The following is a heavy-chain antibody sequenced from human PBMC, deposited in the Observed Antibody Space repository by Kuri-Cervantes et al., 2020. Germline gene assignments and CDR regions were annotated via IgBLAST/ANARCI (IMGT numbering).Heavy chain of an antibody. Sequence: SVKVSCKASGDTLSSYAFSWVRQAPGQGLEWMGGIIPMFDITNHAQKFQGRVTITADRSTSTVYMELRSLRSDDTAVYYCARDLVGYSYGLNWGQGTLVTVSS. D-gene: IGHD5-18*01. CDR3: ARDLVGYSYGLN. CDR1: GDTLSSYA. CDR2: IIPMFDIT. J-gene: IGHJ4*02. V-gene: IGHV1-69*10.